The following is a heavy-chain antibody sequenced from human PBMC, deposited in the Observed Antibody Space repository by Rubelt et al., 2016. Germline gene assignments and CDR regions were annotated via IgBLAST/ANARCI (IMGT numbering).Heavy chain of an antibody. CDR3: AKVWTATIGRYYGMDV. J-gene: IGHJ6*02. CDR1: GFTVSSNY. Sequence: EVQLVESGGGLVHPGGSLRLSCVVSGFTVSSNYMSWVRQAPGKGLEWVSVISGSGDYTYYADSVKGRFTISRDNSKNTLYLQMNSLRAEDTAVYYCAKVWTATIGRYYGMDVWGQGTTVTVSS. CDR2: ISGSGDYT. V-gene: IGHV3-23*04. D-gene: IGHD4-11*01.